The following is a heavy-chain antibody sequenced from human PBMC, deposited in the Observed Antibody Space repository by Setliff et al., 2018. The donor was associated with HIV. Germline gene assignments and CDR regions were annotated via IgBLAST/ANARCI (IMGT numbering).Heavy chain of an antibody. CDR3: AKDYYDFVWGSSLAY. CDR1: GFTFSTYA. J-gene: IGHJ4*02. CDR2: ISGSGGST. Sequence: GGSLRLSCAASGFTFSTYAMSWVRQAPGEGLEWVSLISGSGGSTYYADSVKGRFTISRDNSKNTLYLQMNSLRAEDTAVYYCAKDYYDFVWGSSLAYWGQGTLVTVSS. V-gene: IGHV3-23*01. D-gene: IGHD3-16*01.